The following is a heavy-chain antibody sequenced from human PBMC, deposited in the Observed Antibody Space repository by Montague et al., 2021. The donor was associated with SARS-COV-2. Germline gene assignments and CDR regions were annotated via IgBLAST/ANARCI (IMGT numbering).Heavy chain of an antibody. CDR2: IYWDDDK. Sequence: ALVKPTKTLTLTCTFSGFSLSTSGVGVGWIRQPPGKALEWLALIYWDDDKRYSPSLKSRLTITKDTSKNQVVLTITNMDPVDTATYYCAHRRPGSGSYYFDYWGQGTLVTVSS. CDR1: GFSLSTSGVG. V-gene: IGHV2-5*02. J-gene: IGHJ4*02. CDR3: AHRRPGSGSYYFDY. D-gene: IGHD3-10*01.